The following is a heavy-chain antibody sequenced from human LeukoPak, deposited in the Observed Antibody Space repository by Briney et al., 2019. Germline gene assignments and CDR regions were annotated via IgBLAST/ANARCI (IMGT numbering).Heavy chain of an antibody. V-gene: IGHV4-59*04. D-gene: IGHD6-19*01. CDR2: IYHSGST. CDR1: GGSISSYY. J-gene: IGHJ4*02. Sequence: SETLSLTCTVSGGSISSYYWSWIRQPPGKGLEWIGSIYHSGSTYYNPSLKSRVTISVDTSKNQFSLKLSSVTAADTAVYYCAYSSGHYWGQGTLVTVPS. CDR3: AYSSGHY.